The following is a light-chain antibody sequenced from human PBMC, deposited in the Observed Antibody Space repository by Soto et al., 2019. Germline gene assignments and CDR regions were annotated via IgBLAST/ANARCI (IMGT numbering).Light chain of an antibody. V-gene: IGLV7-46*01. CDR3: LLFYSGHRV. J-gene: IGLJ3*02. CDR2: DTN. Sequence: QAVVTQDPSLTVSPGGTVTLTCDSSTGAVTSGHYPYWFQQKPGQAPRTLIYDTNNKHSWTPARFSGSLLGGKAALTLSGAQPEDEAEYYCLLFYSGHRVFGGGTKLTVL. CDR1: TGAVTSGHY.